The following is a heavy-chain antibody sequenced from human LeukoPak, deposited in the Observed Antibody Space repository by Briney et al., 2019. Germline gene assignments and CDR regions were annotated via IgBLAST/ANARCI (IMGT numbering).Heavy chain of an antibody. J-gene: IGHJ4*02. CDR3: ATRELPFDY. CDR1: GYTLTELS. V-gene: IGHV1-24*01. Sequence: ASVKVSCKVSGYTLTELSMHCVRHASGRGREWMGGFDPEDGETIYAQKFQGRVTMTEDTSTDTAYMELSSLRSEDTAVYYCATRELPFDYWGQGTLVTVSS. CDR2: FDPEDGET. D-gene: IGHD1-26*01.